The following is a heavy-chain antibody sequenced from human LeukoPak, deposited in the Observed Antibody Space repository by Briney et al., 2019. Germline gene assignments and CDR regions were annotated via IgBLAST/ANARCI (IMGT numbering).Heavy chain of an antibody. J-gene: IGHJ3*02. CDR3: ARDPGVTGFDAFDI. D-gene: IGHD2-21*02. CDR2: IKQDGSQK. V-gene: IGHV3-7*01. Sequence: PGGSLRLSCVASGFTFTNYWMNWVRQAPGKGLEWVASIKQDGSQKSYVDSVKGRFTISRDNAKNSLSLQMDSLRGEDTAVYYCARDPGVTGFDAFDIWGQGTMVTVSS. CDR1: GFTFTNYW.